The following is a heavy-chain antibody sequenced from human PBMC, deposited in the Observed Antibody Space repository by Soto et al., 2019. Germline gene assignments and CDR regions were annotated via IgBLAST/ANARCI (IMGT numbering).Heavy chain of an antibody. CDR2: ISAYNGNT. Sequence: ASVKVSCKASGYTFTSYGISWVRQAPGQGLEWMGWISAYNGNTNYAQKLQGRVTMTTDTSTSTAYMELRSLRSDDTAVYYCASAVYRGYDWHCYFDYWDQGTLVTVSS. CDR1: GYTFTSYG. V-gene: IGHV1-18*01. CDR3: ASAVYRGYDWHCYFDY. J-gene: IGHJ4*02. D-gene: IGHD5-12*01.